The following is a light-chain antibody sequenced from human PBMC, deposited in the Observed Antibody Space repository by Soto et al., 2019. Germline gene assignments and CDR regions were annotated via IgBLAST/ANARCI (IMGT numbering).Light chain of an antibody. J-gene: IGKJ3*01. V-gene: IGKV1-33*01. CDR3: QNQDGVPH. Sequence: DIQVTQSPSSLSASVGDRVTITCQASQDITNQLNWYQHKPGKAPKLLICDSSDLETGVPSRFSGSGSGTYFTLTINSLQPEDFATYYCQNQDGVPHFGPGTRIDIK. CDR2: DSS. CDR1: QDITNQ.